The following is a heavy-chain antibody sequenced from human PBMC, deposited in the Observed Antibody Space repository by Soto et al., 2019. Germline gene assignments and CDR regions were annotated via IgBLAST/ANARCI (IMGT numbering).Heavy chain of an antibody. CDR1: GFSLSTSGVG. D-gene: IGHD3-16*01. J-gene: IGHJ5*02. V-gene: IGHV2-5*02. Sequence: QITLKESGPTLVKPTQTLTLTCTFSGFSLSTSGVGVGWIRQPPGKALEWLALIYWDDDKRYSPSLKSRLTSTKDTSKNQVVLTMTNMDPVDTATYDCAHSLYDYVWGTNWFDPWGQGTLVTVSS. CDR2: IYWDDDK. CDR3: AHSLYDYVWGTNWFDP.